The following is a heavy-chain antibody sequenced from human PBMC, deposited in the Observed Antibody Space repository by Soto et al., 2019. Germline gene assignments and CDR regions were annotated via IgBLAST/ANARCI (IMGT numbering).Heavy chain of an antibody. D-gene: IGHD3-16*01. CDR3: ANAFGGTSWPNDAFDV. CDR1: GLPFCADGVG. CDR2: IYWDDDT. J-gene: IGHJ3*01. Sequence: HITLKESGHTLVKPAQPLTLSCIFSGLPFCADGVGVGWIRQPLGKTLECLALIYWDDDTHYRPSLKSKLTNTKDSSKHQVVLTMTTMDPLDTATYYCANAFGGTSWPNDAFDVWPQGKVVTVSS. V-gene: IGHV2-5*02.